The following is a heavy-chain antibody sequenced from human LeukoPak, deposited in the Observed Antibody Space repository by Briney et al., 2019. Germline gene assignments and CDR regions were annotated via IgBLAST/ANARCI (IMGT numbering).Heavy chain of an antibody. Sequence: SVKVSCKASGGTFGSYAISWVRQAPGQGLEWMGGIIPIFGTANYAQKFQGRVTITADESTSTAYMELSSLRSEDTAVYYCARNGFEATISLFDYWGQGTLVTVSS. CDR1: GGTFGSYA. V-gene: IGHV1-69*01. D-gene: IGHD5-12*01. CDR3: ARNGFEATISLFDY. J-gene: IGHJ4*02. CDR2: IIPIFGTA.